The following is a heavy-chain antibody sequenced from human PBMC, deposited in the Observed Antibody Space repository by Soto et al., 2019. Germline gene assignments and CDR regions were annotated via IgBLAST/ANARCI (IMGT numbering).Heavy chain of an antibody. J-gene: IGHJ1*01. Sequence: QVQVVQSGAEVKKPGSSVKISCKASGRIFSSFPTSWVRQVPGQGLEWMGGVISASGSVTYAPKFQGRVTMTAVNSAGIGYMELTSLNSEDTAIYYCARVGSRDAYNYVLDQWGPGTMVTVSS. CDR1: GRIFSSFP. V-gene: IGHV1-69*06. CDR3: ARVGSRDAYNYVLDQ. CDR2: VISASGSV. D-gene: IGHD5-18*01.